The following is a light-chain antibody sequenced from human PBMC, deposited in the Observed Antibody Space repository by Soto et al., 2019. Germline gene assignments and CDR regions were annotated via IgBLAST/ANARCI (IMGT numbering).Light chain of an antibody. CDR3: QQHFNGPIT. J-gene: IGKJ5*01. CDR1: QSISKF. Sequence: IVLTQSPATRSLSPGERATLSCRASQSISKFLAWYQQKPGQAPSLFIYGASNRATGTPARFSGSGSGTDFTLTISSLETEDFAVYYCQQHFNGPITFGQGTRLEIK. CDR2: GAS. V-gene: IGKV3-11*01.